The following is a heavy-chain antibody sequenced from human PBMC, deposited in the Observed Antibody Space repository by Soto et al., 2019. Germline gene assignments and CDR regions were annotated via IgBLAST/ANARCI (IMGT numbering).Heavy chain of an antibody. CDR2: IYYSGST. J-gene: IGHJ4*02. V-gene: IGHV4-39*01. Sequence: QLQLQESGPGLVKPSETLSLICTVSGGSISSSSYYWGWIRQPPGKGLEWIGSIYYSGSTYYNPSLKSRGTMLVDTSKTQSSLKLSSVSAADTAVYYCARIHYHLLTGYTMDYFDYWGQGTLVTVSS. CDR3: ARIHYHLLTGYTMDYFDY. CDR1: GGSISSSSYY. D-gene: IGHD3-9*01.